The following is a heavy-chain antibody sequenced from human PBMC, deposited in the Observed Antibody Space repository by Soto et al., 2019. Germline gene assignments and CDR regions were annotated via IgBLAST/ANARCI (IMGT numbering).Heavy chain of an antibody. CDR1: GDTFSHYY. CDR3: AREIVVVPAAINYYYYYGMDV. J-gene: IGHJ6*02. V-gene: IGHV1-46*01. D-gene: IGHD2-2*01. Sequence: GASVKASCKASGDTFSHYYMHWVRQAPGQRLEWMSILYPTYDNPTYSQNFQGRVTMTRNTSISTAYMELSSLRSEDTAVYYCAREIVVVPAAINYYYYYGMDVWGQGTTVTVSS. CDR2: LYPTYDNP.